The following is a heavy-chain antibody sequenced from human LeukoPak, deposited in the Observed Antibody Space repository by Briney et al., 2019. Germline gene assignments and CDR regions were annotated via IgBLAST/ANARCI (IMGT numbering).Heavy chain of an antibody. CDR2: IYHSGST. CDR3: ARVSYSSGWHGVLY. J-gene: IGHJ4*02. V-gene: IGHV4-34*01. D-gene: IGHD6-19*01. CDR1: GGSFSGYY. Sequence: PSETLSLTCAVYGGSFSGYYWSWIRQPPGKGLEWIGEIYHSGSTKYNPSLTGRVTISVDKSKNHFSLELSSVTAADTAVYYCARVSYSSGWHGVLYWGQGTLVTVSS.